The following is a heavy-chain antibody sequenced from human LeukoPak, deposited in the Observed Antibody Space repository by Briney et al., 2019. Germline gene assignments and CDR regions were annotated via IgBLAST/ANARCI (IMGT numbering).Heavy chain of an antibody. J-gene: IGHJ4*02. CDR3: TRDRHKYNYGSSGHPPY. Sequence: GGSLRLSCAASGFTFSSYEMNWVRQAPGKGLEWVSYISSSSTTIYYADSVKGRFTISRDNAKNSLYLQMNSLRAEDTAVYYCTRDRHKYNYGSSGHPPYWGQGTLVTVSS. D-gene: IGHD3-22*01. V-gene: IGHV3-48*03. CDR1: GFTFSSYE. CDR2: ISSSSTTI.